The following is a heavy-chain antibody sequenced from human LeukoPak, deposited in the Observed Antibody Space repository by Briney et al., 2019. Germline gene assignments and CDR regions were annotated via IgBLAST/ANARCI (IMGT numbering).Heavy chain of an antibody. CDR1: GGSISSYY. Sequence: SETLSLTCTVSGGSISSYYWSWIRQPPGKGLEWIGYIYYSGSTNYNPSLKSRVTISVDTSKNQFSLKLSSVTAADTAVYYCAREVYYYDSSGYSSGYYYGMDVWGQGTTVTVSS. CDR2: IYYSGST. J-gene: IGHJ6*02. V-gene: IGHV4-59*01. CDR3: AREVYYYDSSGYSSGYYYGMDV. D-gene: IGHD3-22*01.